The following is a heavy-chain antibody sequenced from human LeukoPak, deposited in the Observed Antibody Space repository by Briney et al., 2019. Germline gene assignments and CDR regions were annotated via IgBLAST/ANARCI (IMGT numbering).Heavy chain of an antibody. CDR2: INHSAGST. CDR1: GYTFTTGF. J-gene: IGHJ4*02. D-gene: IGHD2-21*02. CDR3: ARGGCGDSAAPFDD. Sequence: ASLRVSSTTSGYTFTTGFMHWVCQAPGQRRESRWVINHSAGSTRYAQKFQGRVTMTTDTSTSTVYTELSSLRSEDTAVYYCARGGCGDSAAPFDDWGQGTLVPVSS. V-gene: IGHV1-46*01.